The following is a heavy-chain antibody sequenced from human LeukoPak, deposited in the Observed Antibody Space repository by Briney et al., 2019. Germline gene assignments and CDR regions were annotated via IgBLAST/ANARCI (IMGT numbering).Heavy chain of an antibody. V-gene: IGHV3-23*01. D-gene: IGHD6-13*01. CDR1: GFTFSSYA. J-gene: IGHJ4*02. CDR2: ISGSGGST. Sequence: GGSLRLSCAASGFTFSSYAMSWVRQAPGKGLEWVSAISGSGGSTYYADSVKGRFTISRDNSKNTLYLQMNSLRAEDTAVYYCAKDLRYSSSWPGDVDYWGQETLVTVSS. CDR3: AKDLRYSSSWPGDVDY.